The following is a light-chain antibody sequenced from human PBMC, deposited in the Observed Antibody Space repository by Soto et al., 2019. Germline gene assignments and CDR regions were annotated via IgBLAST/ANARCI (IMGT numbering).Light chain of an antibody. CDR3: MQGTRWPWT. CDR1: QNLVYSDGNVY. Sequence: EVVMTQSPLSLPVTLGQPASLSCRSSQNLVYSDGNVYLNWFHQRPDQSPRRLIYDVSQRDSGVPERFSGSGSGTDFTLTINSVEAEDVGVYYCMQGTRWPWTFGQGTKVEIK. V-gene: IGKV2-30*01. J-gene: IGKJ1*01. CDR2: DVS.